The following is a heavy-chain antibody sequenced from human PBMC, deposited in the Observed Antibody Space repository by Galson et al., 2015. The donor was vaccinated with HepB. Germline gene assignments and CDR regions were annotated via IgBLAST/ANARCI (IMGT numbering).Heavy chain of an antibody. Sequence: SLRLSCAASGFTFSSYSMTWVRQAPGKGLEWVSSISSRSSYMFYGHSAKGRFTISRDNAKNSLHLQMNSLRIEDTAVYYCAMALSHGGAFDIWGRGTVVTVSS. J-gene: IGHJ3*02. CDR1: GFTFSSYS. CDR2: ISSRSSYM. D-gene: IGHD4-23*01. CDR3: AMALSHGGAFDI. V-gene: IGHV3-21*01.